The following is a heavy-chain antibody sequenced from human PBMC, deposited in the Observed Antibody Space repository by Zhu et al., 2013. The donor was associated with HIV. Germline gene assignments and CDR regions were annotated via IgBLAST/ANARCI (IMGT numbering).Heavy chain of an antibody. CDR3: ARGSPKQQRPQVGFDP. CDR1: GGSISSTKW. V-gene: IGHV4-4*02. J-gene: IGHJ5*02. Sequence: QVQLQESGPGLVKPSGTLSLSCAVSGGSISSTKWWSWVRQPPGKGLEWIGEISQSGDINYNPSLKSRGTISMDKSMNQFSLKLSSVTAADTAVYYCARGSPKQQRPQVGFDPWGQGTLVTVSS. CDR2: ISQSGDI. D-gene: IGHD6-13*01.